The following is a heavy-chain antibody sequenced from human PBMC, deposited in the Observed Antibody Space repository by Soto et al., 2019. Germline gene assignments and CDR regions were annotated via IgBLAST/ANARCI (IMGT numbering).Heavy chain of an antibody. CDR3: ARRDSRGSHDLYYFDY. J-gene: IGHJ4*02. CDR2: IIPIFGTA. D-gene: IGHD3-22*01. V-gene: IGHV1-69*13. Sequence: ASVKVSGKASGGTFSSYAISWVRQAPGQGLEWMGGIIPIFGTANYAQKFQGRVTITADESTSTAYMELSSLRSEDTAVYYCARRDSRGSHDLYYFDYWGQGTLVTVSS. CDR1: GGTFSSYA.